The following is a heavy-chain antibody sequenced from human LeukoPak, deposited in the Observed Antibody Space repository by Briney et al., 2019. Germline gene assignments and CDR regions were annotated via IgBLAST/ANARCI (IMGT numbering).Heavy chain of an antibody. D-gene: IGHD6-19*01. CDR2: ISYEVSTK. CDR1: GFTFRSYG. V-gene: IGHV3-30*18. J-gene: IGHJ4*02. Sequence: GRSLRLSCAASGFTFRSYGMHWVRQAPGKGLEWVAVISYEVSTKYYADSVKGRFTISRDNSKNTLYLQMNSLRPEDTAVYYCAKPRIPVAGTDLDFWGQGTLVTVSS. CDR3: AKPRIPVAGTDLDF.